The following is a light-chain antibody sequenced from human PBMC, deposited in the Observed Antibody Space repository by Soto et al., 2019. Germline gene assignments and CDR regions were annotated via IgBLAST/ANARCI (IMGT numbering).Light chain of an antibody. V-gene: IGKV3-20*01. CDR3: QHYSSSPLSWT. CDR1: QSINIKY. J-gene: IGKJ1*01. Sequence: IVLTQSPGTLSLSPADRATLSCRASQSINIKYLAWYQQKPGQAPRLFIYGASSRATGIPDRFSGSGSGTDFTLTISRLEPEDFAVYYCQHYSSSPLSWTFGQGTKVELK. CDR2: GAS.